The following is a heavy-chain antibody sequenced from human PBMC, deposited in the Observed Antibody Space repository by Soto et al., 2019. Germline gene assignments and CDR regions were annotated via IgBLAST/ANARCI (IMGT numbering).Heavy chain of an antibody. CDR3: ARRAVADYYFHY. V-gene: IGHV4-39*07. Sequence: SETLSLTCTVSGGSISSSSYYWGWIRQPPGKGLEWIGNIYYSGSTNYNPSLKSRVTISVDTSKNQFSLKLSSVTAAATAVYYCARRAVADYYFHYWGQGTLVTVSS. J-gene: IGHJ4*02. CDR1: GGSISSSSYY. CDR2: IYYSGST. D-gene: IGHD6-19*01.